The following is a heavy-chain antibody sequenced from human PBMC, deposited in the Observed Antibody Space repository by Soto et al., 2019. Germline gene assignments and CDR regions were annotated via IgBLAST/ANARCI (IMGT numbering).Heavy chain of an antibody. CDR3: ARDHPHGDYRFDY. Sequence: QVQLQESGPGLVKPLETLSLTCTVSGGSISSYYWSWIRQPAGKGLEWIGRIYTSGSTNFNPSLKSRVTMSVDTSKNQYSLKLSSVTAADTAVYYCARDHPHGDYRFDYWGQGTLVTVSS. CDR2: IYTSGST. V-gene: IGHV4-4*07. J-gene: IGHJ4*02. CDR1: GGSISSYY. D-gene: IGHD4-17*01.